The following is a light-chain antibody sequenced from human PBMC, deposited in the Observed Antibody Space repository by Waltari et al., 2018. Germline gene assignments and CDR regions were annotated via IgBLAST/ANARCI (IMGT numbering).Light chain of an antibody. J-gene: IGLJ2*01. V-gene: IGLV1-40*01. Sequence: QSVLTQPPSVSGAPGQRVTISCTGSSSNIGAGYDVHWYQQLPGTAPKLLIYGNGNRPSGVPDRFAGSKSGTSASLAITGLQAEDETDYYGQSYDSSLSGVVFGGGTKLTVL. CDR3: QSYDSSLSGVV. CDR1: SSNIGAGYD. CDR2: GNG.